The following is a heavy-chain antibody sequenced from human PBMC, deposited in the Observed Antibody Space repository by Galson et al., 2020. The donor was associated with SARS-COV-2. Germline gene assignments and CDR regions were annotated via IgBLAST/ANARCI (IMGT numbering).Heavy chain of an antibody. Sequence: SQTLSLTCAISGDSVSSNSAAWNWIRQSPSRGLEWLGRTYYRSKWYNDYAVSVNSRITINPDTSKNQFSLQLNSVTPEDTAVYYCARANPGIAAAGILYYFDYWGQGTLVTVYS. D-gene: IGHD6-13*01. CDR2: TYYRSKWYN. J-gene: IGHJ4*02. CDR3: ARANPGIAAAGILYYFDY. V-gene: IGHV6-1*01. CDR1: GDSVSSNSAA.